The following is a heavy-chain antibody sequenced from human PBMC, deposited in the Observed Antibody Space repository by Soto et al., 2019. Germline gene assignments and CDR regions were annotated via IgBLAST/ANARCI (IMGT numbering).Heavy chain of an antibody. Sequence: QVQLVESGGGVVQPGRSLRLSCAASGFTFSSYGMHWVRQAPGKGLEWVAVIWYDGSNKYYADSVKGRFTISRDNSKNTLYRQMNSLRAEDTAVYYCARDATIFGVVVPFDYWGQGTLVTVSS. CDR3: ARDATIFGVVVPFDY. D-gene: IGHD3-3*01. CDR1: GFTFSSYG. CDR2: IWYDGSNK. J-gene: IGHJ4*02. V-gene: IGHV3-33*01.